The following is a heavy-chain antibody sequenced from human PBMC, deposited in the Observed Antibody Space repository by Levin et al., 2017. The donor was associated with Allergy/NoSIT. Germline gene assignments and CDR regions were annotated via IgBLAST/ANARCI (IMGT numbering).Heavy chain of an antibody. CDR3: AHRRPPYSGSGVYYDYGMDV. Sequence: SLTTSGVGVGWIRPPPGKALEWLALIYWNDNKRYSPSLKSRLTVTKDTSKNQVVLTMTTVDPADTATYYCAHRRPPYSGSGVYYDYGMDVWGQGTTVTVSS. J-gene: IGHJ6*02. V-gene: IGHV2-5*01. D-gene: IGHD6-13*01. CDR2: IYWNDNK. CDR1: SLTTSGVG.